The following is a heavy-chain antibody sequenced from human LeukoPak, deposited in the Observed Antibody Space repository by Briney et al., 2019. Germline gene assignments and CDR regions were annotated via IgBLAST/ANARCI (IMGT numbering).Heavy chain of an antibody. CDR3: VKSAGFDWLSPLDAFDI. CDR1: GFTFSRYA. J-gene: IGHJ3*02. D-gene: IGHD3-9*01. Sequence: GRSLRLSCSASGFTFSRYAKHWVRQAPGKGLEYVSAISSSGGSTYYADSVKGRFTISRDNSKDTLYLQMSSLRAEDTTVYYCVKSAGFDWLSPLDAFDIWGQGTMVTVSS. V-gene: IGHV3-64D*06. CDR2: ISSSGGST.